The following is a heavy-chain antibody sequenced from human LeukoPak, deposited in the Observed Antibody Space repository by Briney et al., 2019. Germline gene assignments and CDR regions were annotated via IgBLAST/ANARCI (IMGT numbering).Heavy chain of an antibody. Sequence: SETLSLTCTVSVGSISSYFWCWIRPPPGAGLEWIGHIYYSGSTNYNPSLKSRVTISVDTSKNQFSLKLSSVTAADTAVYYCARGWTGYSYGYYFDYWGQGTLVTVSS. CDR1: VGSISSYF. J-gene: IGHJ4*02. D-gene: IGHD5-18*01. V-gene: IGHV4-59*01. CDR3: ARGWTGYSYGYYFDY. CDR2: IYYSGST.